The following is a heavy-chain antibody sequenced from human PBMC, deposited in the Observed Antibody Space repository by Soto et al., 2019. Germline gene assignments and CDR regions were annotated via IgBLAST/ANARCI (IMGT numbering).Heavy chain of an antibody. Sequence: GGSLRLSCAASGFTFSSYAMSWVRQAPGKGLEWVSAISGSGGSTYYADSVKGRFTISRDNSKNTLYLQMNSLRAEDTAVYYCAKDGYRTTYYDFWSGYPFDPWGQGTLVTVSS. J-gene: IGHJ5*02. CDR2: ISGSGGST. D-gene: IGHD3-3*01. V-gene: IGHV3-23*01. CDR1: GFTFSSYA. CDR3: AKDGYRTTYYDFWSGYPFDP.